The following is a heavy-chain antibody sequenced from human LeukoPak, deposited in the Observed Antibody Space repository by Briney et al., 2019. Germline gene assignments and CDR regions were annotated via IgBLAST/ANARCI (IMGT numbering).Heavy chain of an antibody. D-gene: IGHD6-19*01. CDR3: AREIVVAGTRAWFDP. V-gene: IGHV3-30*03. CDR1: GFTFSSYG. J-gene: IGHJ5*02. Sequence: GGSLRLSCAASGFTFSSYGMHWVRQAQGKGLEWVAFISNDGSSRYYVDSVKGRFTISRDNSKNTLYLQMSSLRAEDTSMYYCAREIVVAGTRAWFDPWSQGTQVTVSP. CDR2: ISNDGSSR.